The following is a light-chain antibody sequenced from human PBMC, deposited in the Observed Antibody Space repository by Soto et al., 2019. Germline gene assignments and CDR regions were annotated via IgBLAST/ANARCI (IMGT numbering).Light chain of an antibody. CDR3: QQLTDWPPQWT. J-gene: IGKJ1*01. CDR1: QSVSSN. V-gene: IGKV3-11*01. Sequence: DIVMTQSPATLSLSPGDRATLSCRASQSVSSNLAWYQQQPGQAPRLLIYGASSRATGIPARFSGSGSGTDFTLNISSLDPEDFAVYYCQQLTDWPPQWTXGQGTKVEIK. CDR2: GAS.